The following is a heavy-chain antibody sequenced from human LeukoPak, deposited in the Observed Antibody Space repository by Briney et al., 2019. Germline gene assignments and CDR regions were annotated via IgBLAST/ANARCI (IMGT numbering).Heavy chain of an antibody. CDR1: GGTFSSYA. Sequence: ASVKVSCTASGGTFSSYAISWVRQAPGQGLEWMGGIIPIFGTANYAQKFQGRVTITADKSTSTAYMELSSLRSEDTAVYYCARDRGRSGSYRGDAFDIWGQGTMVTVSS. J-gene: IGHJ3*02. CDR2: IIPIFGTA. CDR3: ARDRGRSGSYRGDAFDI. D-gene: IGHD1-26*01. V-gene: IGHV1-69*06.